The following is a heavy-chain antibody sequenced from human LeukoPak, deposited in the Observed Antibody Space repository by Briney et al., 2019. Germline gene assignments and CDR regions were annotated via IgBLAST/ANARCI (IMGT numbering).Heavy chain of an antibody. Sequence: ASVKDSCKASGYTFTSYGISWVRQAPGQGLEWMGWISAYNGNTNYAQKLQGRVTMTTDTSTSTAYMELRSLRSDDTAVYYCARARVSHCSSTSCPYYYYYYGMDVWGQGTTVTVSS. D-gene: IGHD2-2*01. CDR3: ARARVSHCSSTSCPYYYYYYGMDV. CDR1: GYTFTSYG. V-gene: IGHV1-18*01. J-gene: IGHJ6*02. CDR2: ISAYNGNT.